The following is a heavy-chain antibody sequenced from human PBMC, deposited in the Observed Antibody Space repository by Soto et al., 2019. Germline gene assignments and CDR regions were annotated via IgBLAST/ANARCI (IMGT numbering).Heavy chain of an antibody. D-gene: IGHD5-18*01. Sequence: EVQLVESGGGLVQPGGSLRLSCAASGFTFSSYSMNWVRQAPGKGLEWVSYISSSSSTIYYADSVKGRFTISRDNAKNSLYLQMNSLIDDDTAVYYCARVLWVDTDQTDAFDIWGQGTMVTVSS. CDR3: ARVLWVDTDQTDAFDI. CDR1: GFTFSSYS. V-gene: IGHV3-48*02. CDR2: ISSSSSTI. J-gene: IGHJ3*02.